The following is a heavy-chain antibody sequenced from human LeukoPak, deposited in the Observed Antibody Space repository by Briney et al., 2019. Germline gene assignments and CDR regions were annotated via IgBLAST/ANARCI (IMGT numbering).Heavy chain of an antibody. D-gene: IGHD2-15*01. CDR3: ASSGFVVVVAATQYYFGY. CDR1: GGTFSSYA. Sequence: SVKVSCKASGGTFSSYAISWVRQAPGQGLEWMGGIIPIFGTANYAQKFQGRVTITADESTSTAYMELSSLRSEDTAVYYCASSGFVVVVAATQYYFGYWGQGTLVTVSS. CDR2: IIPIFGTA. J-gene: IGHJ4*02. V-gene: IGHV1-69*13.